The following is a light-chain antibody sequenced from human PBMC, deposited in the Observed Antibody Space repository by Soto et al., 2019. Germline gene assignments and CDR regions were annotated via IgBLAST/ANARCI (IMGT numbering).Light chain of an antibody. J-gene: IGKJ1*01. V-gene: IGKV1-8*01. Sequence: AIRMTQSPSSFSASTGDRVTITCRASQGISSYLAWYLQKPGKAPKLLIYAASTLQSGVPSRFSGSGSGTDFTLTISCLQSEDFATYYCQQYYSYASFGQGTKVEIK. CDR3: QQYYSYAS. CDR1: QGISSY. CDR2: AAS.